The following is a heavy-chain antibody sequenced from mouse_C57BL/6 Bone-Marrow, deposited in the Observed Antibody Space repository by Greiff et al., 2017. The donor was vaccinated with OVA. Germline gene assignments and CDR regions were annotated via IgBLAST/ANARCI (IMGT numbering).Heavy chain of an antibody. CDR3: ARHYSYYCWYFDV. Sequence: EVQLVESGGDLVKPGGSLKLSCAASGFTFSSYGMSWVRQTPDKRLEWVATISSGGSYTYYPDSVKGRFTIARDNAKNTLYLQMSSLKSEDTAMYYWARHYSYYCWYFDVWGTGTTVTVSS. D-gene: IGHD2-12*01. CDR1: GFTFSSYG. J-gene: IGHJ1*03. V-gene: IGHV5-6*01. CDR2: ISSGGSYT.